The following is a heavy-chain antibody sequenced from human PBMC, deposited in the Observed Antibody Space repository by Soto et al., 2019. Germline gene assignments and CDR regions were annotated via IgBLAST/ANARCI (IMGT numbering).Heavy chain of an antibody. V-gene: IGHV4-31*03. D-gene: IGHD1-20*01. Sequence: QVQLQESGPGLVKPSQTLSLTCSVSGGSLTSGDYYWSWIRQYSGKGLEWIGYIYHNGNTYCNPSLESRVIISVDTSKNQFSLKLSSVTAADTAVYYCARLQASISETPGPYFDYWGQGTLVTVSS. CDR1: GGSLTSGDYY. CDR3: ARLQASISETPGPYFDY. CDR2: IYHNGNT. J-gene: IGHJ4*02.